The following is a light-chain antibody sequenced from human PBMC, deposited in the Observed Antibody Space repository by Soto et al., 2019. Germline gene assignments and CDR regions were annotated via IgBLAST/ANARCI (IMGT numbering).Light chain of an antibody. V-gene: IGLV2-14*01. Sequence: QSVLTQPASVPGSPGQSITISCTGTSSDVGTYNHVSWCQQHPGKAPQLIIYEVSNRPSGLSNRFSASKSGNTASLTISGLQAEDEADYYCCSYTTSSTLVFGTGTKVTVL. J-gene: IGLJ1*01. CDR2: EVS. CDR1: SSDVGTYNH. CDR3: CSYTTSSTLV.